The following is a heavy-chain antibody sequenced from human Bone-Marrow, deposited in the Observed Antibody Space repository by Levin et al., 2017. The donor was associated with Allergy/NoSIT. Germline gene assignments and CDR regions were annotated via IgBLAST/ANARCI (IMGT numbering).Heavy chain of an antibody. V-gene: IGHV3-23*01. CDR2: LSASAGST. J-gene: IGHJ4*02. CDR1: GFAFSSYA. D-gene: IGHD2-2*01. CDR3: AKGGIGEPGALDN. Sequence: AGGSLRLSCAASGFAFSSYAMTWVRQAPGRGLEWVSSLSASAGSTFYADSVKGRFTISRDNFKNTLHLQMNSLRVEDTALYYCAKGGIGEPGALDNWGQGALVTVSS.